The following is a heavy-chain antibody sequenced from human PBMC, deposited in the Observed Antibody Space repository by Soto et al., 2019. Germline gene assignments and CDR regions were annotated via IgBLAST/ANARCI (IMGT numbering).Heavy chain of an antibody. J-gene: IGHJ4*02. Sequence: LGETLKISCAASGFTFSVYYMSWIRQAPGKGLEWVSCISATGSTIYYADSVKGRFTISRDNAKNSLYLQMNNLRAEDTAVYYCASMPGDPRQDYWGQGTLVTVSS. V-gene: IGHV3-11*01. CDR2: ISATGSTI. CDR1: GFTFSVYY. CDR3: ASMPGDPRQDY. D-gene: IGHD4-17*01.